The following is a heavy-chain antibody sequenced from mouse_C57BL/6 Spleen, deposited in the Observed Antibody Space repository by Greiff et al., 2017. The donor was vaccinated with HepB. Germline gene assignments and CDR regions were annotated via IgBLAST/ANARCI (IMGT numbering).Heavy chain of an antibody. V-gene: IGHV1-82*01. CDR1: GYAFSSSW. J-gene: IGHJ2*01. CDR2: IYPGDGDT. Sequence: QVQLKQSGPELVKPGASVKISCKASGYAFSSSWMNWVKQRPGKGLEWIGRIYPGDGDTNYNGKFKGKATLTADKSSSTAYMQLSSLTSEDSAVYFCARWEDYYGSSSYYFDYWGQGTTLTVSS. CDR3: ARWEDYYGSSSYYFDY. D-gene: IGHD1-1*01.